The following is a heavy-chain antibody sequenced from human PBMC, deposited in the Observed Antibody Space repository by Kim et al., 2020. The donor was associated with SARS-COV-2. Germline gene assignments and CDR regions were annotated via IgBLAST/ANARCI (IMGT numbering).Heavy chain of an antibody. Sequence: GGSLRLSCAASGFTFSTYAMSWVRQAPGKGLEWVSAISDSGSSTYYADSVKGRFTISRDYSNNTMYLQMSSLRAEDTAVYYCTKDSGGFCSSTSCVHYFHCWGRGPLVPFSS. D-gene: IGHD2-2*01. CDR2: ISDSGSST. V-gene: IGHV3-23*01. CDR1: GFTFSTYA. J-gene: IGHJ4*02. CDR3: TKDSGGFCSSTSCVHYFHC.